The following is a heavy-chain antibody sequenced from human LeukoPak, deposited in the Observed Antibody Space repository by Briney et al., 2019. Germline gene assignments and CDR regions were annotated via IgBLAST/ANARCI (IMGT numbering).Heavy chain of an antibody. V-gene: IGHV3-23*01. CDR1: GFPFSSYP. CDR2: ISARGGSP. D-gene: IGHD4-17*01. J-gene: IGHJ4*02. Sequence: GGSLRLSCAASGFPFSSYPMSWVRQPPGKGLEWHSDISARGGSPYNADPVKGRFTISTDNSKNTLYLQMNILKAEDTAVYYCAKPISTVTDYWGQGTLVTVSS. CDR3: AKPISTVTDY.